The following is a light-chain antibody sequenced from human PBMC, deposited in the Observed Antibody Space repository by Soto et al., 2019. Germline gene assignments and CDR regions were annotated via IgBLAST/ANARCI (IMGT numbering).Light chain of an antibody. CDR1: QIVSSTF. CDR3: GQFVSAPPRT. Sequence: EIVLTQSPGTLSLSPGERATLSCRASQIVSSTFLAWYQQKPGQAPRLLIYGASKRATGIPDRFSGSGSGTDFTLTISRLEPEDFAVYFCGQFVSAPPRTFGQGTKVDIK. J-gene: IGKJ1*01. CDR2: GAS. V-gene: IGKV3-20*01.